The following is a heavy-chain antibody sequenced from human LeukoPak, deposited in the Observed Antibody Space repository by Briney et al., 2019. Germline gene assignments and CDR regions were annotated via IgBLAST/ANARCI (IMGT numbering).Heavy chain of an antibody. CDR3: ARRYSYGYSHYYYYMDV. CDR1: GYTFTSYG. V-gene: IGHV1-18*01. D-gene: IGHD5-18*01. Sequence: ASVKVSCPASGYTFTSYGISWVRQAPGQGLEWLGWISAYNGNANYAQKLQGRVTMTTDTSTSTAYMELRSLRSDDTAVYYCARRYSYGYSHYYYYMDVWGKGTTVTVSS. CDR2: ISAYNGNA. J-gene: IGHJ6*03.